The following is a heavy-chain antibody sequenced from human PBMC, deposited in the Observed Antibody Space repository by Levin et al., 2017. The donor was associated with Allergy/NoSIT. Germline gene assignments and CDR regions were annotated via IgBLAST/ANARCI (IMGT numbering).Heavy chain of an antibody. Sequence: GESLKISCKASGYTFTSFGISWVRQAPGQGLEWMGWSSAYNGNTNYRQKFQGRVTMTTDTSTNTAYMELRSLRSDDTDVYFCTRDLGEDTTMIFCDCWGQGTLVTVSS. V-gene: IGHV1-18*01. CDR2: SSAYNGNT. D-gene: IGHD5-18*01. CDR3: TRDLGEDTTMIFCDC. CDR1: GYTFTSFG. J-gene: IGHJ4*02.